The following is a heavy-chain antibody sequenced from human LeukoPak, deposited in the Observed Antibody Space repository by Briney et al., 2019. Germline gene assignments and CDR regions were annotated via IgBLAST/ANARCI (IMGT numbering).Heavy chain of an antibody. V-gene: IGHV4-34*01. CDR1: GGSFSGYY. CDR2: INHSGST. CDR3: ARGRYYFDY. Sequence: SETLSLTCAVFGGSFSGYYWSWIRQPPGKGLEWIGEINHSGSTNYNPSLKSRVTISVDTSKKQFSLKLSSATAADTAVYYCARGRYYFDYWGQGTLVTVSS. J-gene: IGHJ4*02.